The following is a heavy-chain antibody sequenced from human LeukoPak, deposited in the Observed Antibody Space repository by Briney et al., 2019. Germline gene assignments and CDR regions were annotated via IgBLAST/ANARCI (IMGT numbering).Heavy chain of an antibody. CDR1: GFTFSSYG. CDR3: AKDSAAGYSSSWYVNYYYYYMDV. J-gene: IGHJ6*03. Sequence: GGTLRLSCAASGFTFSSYGMSWVRQAPGKGLESVSAISGSGGSTYYADSVKGRFTISRDNSKNTLYLQMNSLRAEDTAVYYCAKDSAAGYSSSWYVNYYYYYMDVWGKGTTVTISS. D-gene: IGHD6-13*01. V-gene: IGHV3-23*01. CDR2: ISGSGGST.